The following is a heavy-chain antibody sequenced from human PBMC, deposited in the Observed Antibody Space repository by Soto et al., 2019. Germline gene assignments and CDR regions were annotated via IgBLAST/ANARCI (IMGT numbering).Heavy chain of an antibody. Sequence: QLQLQESGSGLVKPSQTLSLTCAVSGGSISSGDYSWSWIRQPPGKGLEWIGYIYHSGSTYYNPSLKSRLIISVDRSKNQFSLKLTSVTAADTAVYYCAGEKWPGTNWFDPWGQGTLVTVSS. V-gene: IGHV4-30-2*01. D-gene: IGHD5-12*01. J-gene: IGHJ5*02. CDR3: AGEKWPGTNWFDP. CDR2: IYHSGST. CDR1: GGSISSGDYS.